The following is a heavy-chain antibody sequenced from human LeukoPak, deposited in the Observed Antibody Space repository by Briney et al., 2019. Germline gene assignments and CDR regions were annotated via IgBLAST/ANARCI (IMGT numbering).Heavy chain of an antibody. J-gene: IGHJ4*02. Sequence: QPGGSLRLSCAASGFTFSSYEMNWVRQAPGKGLEWVSYISSSGSTIYYADSVKGRFTISRDNAKNSLYLQVNSLRAEDTAVYYCARGTHIVVVPAADFDYWGQGTLVTVSS. CDR1: GFTFSSYE. CDR3: ARGTHIVVVPAADFDY. V-gene: IGHV3-48*03. CDR2: ISSSGSTI. D-gene: IGHD2-2*01.